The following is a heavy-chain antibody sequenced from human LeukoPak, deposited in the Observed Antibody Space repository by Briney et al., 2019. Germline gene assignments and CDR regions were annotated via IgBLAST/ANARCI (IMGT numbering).Heavy chain of an antibody. Sequence: PSETLSLTCTVSGGSITDYYWGWIRQPPGKGLEWIGYDYYSGSSNYNPSLKSRVTISLDTSKNQFSLKMSSVTAADTAVYYCARDLKLDGSSGYYAFDIRGQGTMVTVSS. CDR3: ARDLKLDGSSGYYAFDI. CDR2: DYYSGSS. J-gene: IGHJ3*02. V-gene: IGHV4-59*01. CDR1: GGSITDYY. D-gene: IGHD3-22*01.